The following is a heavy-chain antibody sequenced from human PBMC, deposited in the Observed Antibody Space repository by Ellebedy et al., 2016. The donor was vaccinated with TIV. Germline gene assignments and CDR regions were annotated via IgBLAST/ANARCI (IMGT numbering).Heavy chain of an antibody. D-gene: IGHD3-22*01. J-gene: IGHJ3*02. CDR1: GFTFSNYS. V-gene: IGHV3-21*04. CDR3: ARPYYYDRPSDAFDI. CDR2: ISSSSSYI. Sequence: GESLKISCAASGFTFSNYSMNWVRQAPGKGLEWVSSISSSSSYIYYADSVKGRFTISRDNAKNSLYLQMNSLRAEDTAVYYCARPYYYDRPSDAFDIWGQGTMVTVSS.